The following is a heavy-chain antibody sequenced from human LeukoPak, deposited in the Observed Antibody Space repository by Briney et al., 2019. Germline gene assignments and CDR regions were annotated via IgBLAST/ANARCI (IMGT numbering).Heavy chain of an antibody. CDR1: GFTFSSYE. J-gene: IGHJ4*02. CDR3: ARDPYHYYDSSGYSNFFDY. V-gene: IGHV3-48*03. D-gene: IGHD3-22*01. CDR2: ISSSGSTI. Sequence: PGGSLRLSCAASGFTFSSYEMNWVRQAPGKGLEWVSYISSSGSTIYYADSVKGRFTISRDNAKNSLYLQMNSLRAEDTAVYYCARDPYHYYDSSGYSNFFDYWGQGTLVTVSS.